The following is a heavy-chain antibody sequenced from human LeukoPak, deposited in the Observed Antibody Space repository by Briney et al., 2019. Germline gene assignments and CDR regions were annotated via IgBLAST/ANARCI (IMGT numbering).Heavy chain of an antibody. J-gene: IGHJ6*02. CDR1: GFTFSSYA. CDR2: ISGSGGST. D-gene: IGHD2-2*01. V-gene: IGHV3-23*01. Sequence: PGGSLRLSCAASGFTFSSYAMSWVRQAPGKGLEWVSAISGSGGSTYYADSVKGRFTISRDNAKNSLYLQMNSLRAEDTAVYYCARRADIVVVPAAIQYYGMDVWGQGTTVTVSS. CDR3: ARRADIVVVPAAIQYYGMDV.